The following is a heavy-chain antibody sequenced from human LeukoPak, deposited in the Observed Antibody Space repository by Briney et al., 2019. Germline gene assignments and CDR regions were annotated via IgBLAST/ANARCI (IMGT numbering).Heavy chain of an antibody. CDR3: ARAGYRYYYDSSCYHTNDAFDI. CDR1: GFTFRRYG. V-gene: IGHV3-23*01. D-gene: IGHD3-22*01. Sequence: GGSLRLSCAASGFTFRRYGMSWVRQAPGKGLEWVSAISGSGGRTYYGDSAKGRFTSSRNNSKNTLYLQMNRLRAEDTAVYYCARAGYRYYYDSSCYHTNDAFDIWGQGTMVTVSS. CDR2: ISGSGGRT. J-gene: IGHJ3*02.